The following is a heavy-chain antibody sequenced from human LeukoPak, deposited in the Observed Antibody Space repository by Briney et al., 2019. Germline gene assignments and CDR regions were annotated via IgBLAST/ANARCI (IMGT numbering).Heavy chain of an antibody. V-gene: IGHV3-48*01. CDR1: GFIFSSYG. CDR3: ARGEYNWNDLHF. Sequence: GGSLRLSCAASGFIFSSYGMNWVRQVPGKGLEWISYISNSGSTIIYADSVKGRFTISRDNAKNSLYLQMDSLRAEDTAVYYCARGEYNWNDLHFWGQGTLVTVSS. J-gene: IGHJ4*02. CDR2: ISNSGSTI. D-gene: IGHD1-20*01.